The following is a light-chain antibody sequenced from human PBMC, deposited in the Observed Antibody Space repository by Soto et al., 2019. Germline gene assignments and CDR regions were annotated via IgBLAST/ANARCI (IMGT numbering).Light chain of an antibody. J-gene: IGKJ1*01. CDR1: QSVSSK. CDR2: GAS. Sequence: EIVMTQSPATLSVSPGGRATLSCRASQSVSSKLAWYQQKPGQAPRLLIYGASTRATGIPARFSGSGSGTEFTLTISSLQSEDFAVYYCQQYNNWPQTFGQGTKVEIK. V-gene: IGKV3-15*01. CDR3: QQYNNWPQT.